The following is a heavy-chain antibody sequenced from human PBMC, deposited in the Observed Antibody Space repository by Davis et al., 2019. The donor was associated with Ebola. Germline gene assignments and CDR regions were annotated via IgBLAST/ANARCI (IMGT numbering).Heavy chain of an antibody. V-gene: IGHV4-34*01. Sequence: MPSETLSLTCAVYGGSFSGYYWSWIRQPPGKGLEWIGEINHSGSTNYNPSLKSRVTISVDTSKNQFSLKLSSVTAADTAVYYCARHGGLWFGESLDYWGQGTLVTVSS. CDR1: GGSFSGYY. CDR3: ARHGGLWFGESLDY. CDR2: INHSGST. J-gene: IGHJ4*02. D-gene: IGHD3-10*01.